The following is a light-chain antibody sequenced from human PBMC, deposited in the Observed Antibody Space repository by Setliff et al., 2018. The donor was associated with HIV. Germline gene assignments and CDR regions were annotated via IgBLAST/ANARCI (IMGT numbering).Light chain of an antibody. CDR2: DDT. CDR1: NIGVKS. CDR3: QVWDSSSDPNYV. J-gene: IGLJ1*01. V-gene: IGLV3-21*03. Sequence: SYELAQPASVSVAPGKTARITCGGNNIGVKSVHWYQQKPGQAPVLVVYDDTERPSGIPERFSGSNSGNTATLTISRVEAGDEADYYCQVWDSSSDPNYVFGTGTKATVL.